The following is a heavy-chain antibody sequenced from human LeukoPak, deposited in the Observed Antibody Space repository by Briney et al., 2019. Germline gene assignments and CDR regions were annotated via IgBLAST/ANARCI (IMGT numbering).Heavy chain of an antibody. CDR3: AKTLRRITAAGPRQIEAFDI. CDR1: GFTFSTSD. Sequence: PGRSLSLTCAASGFTFSTSDMHWVRQAPGKGLEWVTVIWSDGSNKYYADSVKGRFTISRDNSKNTLYLQMNSLRAEDTAVYYCAKTLRRITAAGPRQIEAFDIWGQGTMVTVSS. J-gene: IGHJ3*02. D-gene: IGHD6-13*01. CDR2: IWSDGSNK. V-gene: IGHV3-33*06.